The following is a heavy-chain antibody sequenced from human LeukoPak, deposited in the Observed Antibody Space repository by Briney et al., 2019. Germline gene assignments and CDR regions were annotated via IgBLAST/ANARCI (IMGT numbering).Heavy chain of an antibody. Sequence: GGSLRLSCVASGFTFDDYEMSWVRQAPGKGLEWVSGINWNGGSTGYVDSVKGRFTISRDNAKNSPYLQMNSLRAEDTALYYCNGYCSSASCYSDMDVWGQGTTVIVSS. D-gene: IGHD2-2*02. V-gene: IGHV3-20*04. CDR2: INWNGGST. J-gene: IGHJ6*02. CDR1: GFTFDDYE. CDR3: NGYCSSASCYSDMDV.